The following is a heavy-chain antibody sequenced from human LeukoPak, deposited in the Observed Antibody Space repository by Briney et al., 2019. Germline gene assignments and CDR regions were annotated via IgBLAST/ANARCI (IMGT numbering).Heavy chain of an antibody. Sequence: PSETLSLTCTVSGGSISSYYWSWLRQPPGKGLEWIGYIYYSGSTNYNPSLKSRVTISVETSKNQFSLKLSSVTAADTAVYYCAREGGGGAFDIWGQGTMVTVSS. V-gene: IGHV4-59*01. CDR3: AREGGGGAFDI. J-gene: IGHJ3*02. CDR1: GGSISSYY. D-gene: IGHD3-16*01. CDR2: IYYSGST.